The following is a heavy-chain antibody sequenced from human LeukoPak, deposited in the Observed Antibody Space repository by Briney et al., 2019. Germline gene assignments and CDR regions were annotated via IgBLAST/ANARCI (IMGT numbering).Heavy chain of an antibody. J-gene: IGHJ6*02. D-gene: IGHD3-9*01. CDR3: ARDAYDILTGYYDLMDV. V-gene: IGHV4-61*08. Sequence: SETLSLTCTVSGGSISSGDYYWSWIRQPPGKGLEWIGYIYYSGSTNYNPSLKSRVTISVDTSKNQFSLKLSSVTAADTAVYYCARDAYDILTGYYDLMDVWGQGTTVTVSS. CDR1: GGSISSGDYY. CDR2: IYYSGST.